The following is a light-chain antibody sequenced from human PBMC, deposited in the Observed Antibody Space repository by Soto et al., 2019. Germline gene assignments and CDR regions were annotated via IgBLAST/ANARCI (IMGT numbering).Light chain of an antibody. CDR2: GAS. Sequence: EILLTQSPGALSLSPGERTTLSCRASQSVSSTYLILYQQKPGQAPRLLIYGASSRATGVPDRFSGGGSGTDFTLTISRLEPEDFAVYYCQHFVNSLTWTFGQGTKVDIK. V-gene: IGKV3-20*01. J-gene: IGKJ1*01. CDR3: QHFVNSLTWT. CDR1: QSVSSTY.